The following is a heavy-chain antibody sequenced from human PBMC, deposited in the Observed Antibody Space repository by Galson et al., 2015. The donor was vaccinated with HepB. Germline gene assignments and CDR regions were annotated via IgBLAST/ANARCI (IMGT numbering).Heavy chain of an antibody. CDR1: GFTFSSYG. J-gene: IGHJ4*02. CDR2: ISYDGSNK. V-gene: IGHV3-30*18. D-gene: IGHD2-21*02. CDR3: AKDYCGGDCYLWFGY. Sequence: SLRLSCAASGFTFSSYGMHWVRQAPGKGLEWVAVISYDGSNKYYADSVKGRFTISRDNSKNTLYLQMNSLRAEDTAVYYCAKDYCGGDCYLWFGYWGQGTLVTVSS.